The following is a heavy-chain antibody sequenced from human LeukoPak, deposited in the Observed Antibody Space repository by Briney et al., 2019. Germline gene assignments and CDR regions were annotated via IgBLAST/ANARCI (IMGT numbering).Heavy chain of an antibody. Sequence: SETLSLTCTVSGGSISSSSYYWGWIRQPPGQGLEWIGSIYYSGSTYYNPSLKSRVTISVDTSKNQFSLKLSSVTAADTAVYYCARDRYYYDSSGYYWLFDYWGQGTLVTVSS. CDR2: IYYSGST. CDR1: GGSISSSSYY. CDR3: ARDRYYYDSSGYYWLFDY. J-gene: IGHJ4*02. V-gene: IGHV4-39*07. D-gene: IGHD3-22*01.